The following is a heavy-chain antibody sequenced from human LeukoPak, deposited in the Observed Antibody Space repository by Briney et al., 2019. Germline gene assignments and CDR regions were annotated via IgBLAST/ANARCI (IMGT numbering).Heavy chain of an antibody. D-gene: IGHD4-11*01. J-gene: IGHJ5*02. CDR2: INPNSGGT. Sequence: GASVKVSCTASGYTFTGYYMHWVRQAPGQGLERMGWINPNSGGTKYAQNFQGRVTMTSDTSISTAYMELSRLRSDDAAVYYCARTTLQTLGAWGQGTLVTVSS. CDR3: ARTTLQTLGA. V-gene: IGHV1-2*02. CDR1: GYTFTGYY.